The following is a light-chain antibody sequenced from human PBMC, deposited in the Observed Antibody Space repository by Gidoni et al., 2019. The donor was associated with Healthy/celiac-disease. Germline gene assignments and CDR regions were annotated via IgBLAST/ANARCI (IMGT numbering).Light chain of an antibody. CDR2: GNS. CDR3: QSYDSSLSGSV. V-gene: IGLV1-40*01. J-gene: IGLJ2*01. CDR1: SSNIGAGYD. Sequence: QSVLTQPPSVSGAPGQRVTISCPGSSSNIGAGYDGHWYQQLPGTAPKLLIYGNSNRPSGVPDRFSVSKSCASASLAITGLQAEDEADYYCQSYDSSLSGSVFGGGTKLTVL.